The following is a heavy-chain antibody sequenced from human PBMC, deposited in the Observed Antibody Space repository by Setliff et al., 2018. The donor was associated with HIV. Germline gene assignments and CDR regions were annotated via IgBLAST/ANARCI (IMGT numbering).Heavy chain of an antibody. J-gene: IGHJ4*02. V-gene: IGHV3-23*01. CDR1: RFTFSNYA. CDR3: AKDRNRFYYDSSGYPDY. Sequence: GGSLRLSCAASRFTFSNYAMSWVRQAPGKGLEWVSGISHNGSETHYADSVKGRFTISRDNFKNTLYLQMNSLRAEDTAVYYCAKDRNRFYYDSSGYPDYWGQGTLVTVSS. D-gene: IGHD3-22*01. CDR2: ISHNGSET.